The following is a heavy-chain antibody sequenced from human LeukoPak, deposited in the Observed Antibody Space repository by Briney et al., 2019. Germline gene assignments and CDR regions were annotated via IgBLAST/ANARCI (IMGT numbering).Heavy chain of an antibody. CDR1: GFTFSSYW. Sequence: GGSLRLSCAASGFTFSSYWMSWVRQAPGKGLEWVSVIYSGGSTYYADSVKGRFTISRDNSKNTLYLQMNSLRAEDTAVYYCARAGIYYYYYGMDVWGQGTTVTVSS. CDR3: ARAGIYYYYYGMDV. CDR2: IYSGGST. J-gene: IGHJ6*02. D-gene: IGHD1-1*01. V-gene: IGHV3-53*01.